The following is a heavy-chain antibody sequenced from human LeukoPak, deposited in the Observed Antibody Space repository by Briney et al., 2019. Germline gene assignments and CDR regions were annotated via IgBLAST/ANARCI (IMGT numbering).Heavy chain of an antibody. V-gene: IGHV3-74*01. CDR2: INGDGSET. D-gene: IGHD4-17*01. CDR1: GFTFSSHW. CDR3: ASGSGDYGDPFDY. J-gene: IGHJ4*02. Sequence: GGSLRLSCSASGFTFSSHWMHWVRQAPGKGLVWVSRINGDGSETNYAGSVRGRFTISRDTAKNTVYLQMNSLRAEDTAVYYCASGSGDYGDPFDYWGQGTLVTVSS.